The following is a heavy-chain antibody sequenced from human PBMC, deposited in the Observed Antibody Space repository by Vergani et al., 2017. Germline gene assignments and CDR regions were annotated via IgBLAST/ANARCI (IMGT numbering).Heavy chain of an antibody. J-gene: IGHJ3*02. CDR3: ARQSLYCSSTSCYFGAFDI. CDR1: GYSFTSYW. Sequence: EVQLVQSGAEVKKPGESLKISCKGSGYSFTSYWIGWVRQMPGKGLEWMGIIYPGDSDTRYSPSFQGQVTISADKSISTPYLQWSSLKASDTAMYYCARQSLYCSSTSCYFGAFDIWGQGTMVTVSS. V-gene: IGHV5-51*01. CDR2: IYPGDSDT. D-gene: IGHD2-2*01.